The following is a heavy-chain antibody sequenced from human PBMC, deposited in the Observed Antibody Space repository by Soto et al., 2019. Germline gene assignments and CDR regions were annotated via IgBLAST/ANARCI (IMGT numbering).Heavy chain of an antibody. D-gene: IGHD5-18*01. J-gene: IGHJ6*02. CDR2: IYYSGST. CDR1: GCSIRSGDYY. CDR3: ARDRLMATAGTARHYFGLDV. Sequence: TLSLTCTVSGCSIRSGDYYLSWVRQSPRRGLEWIGNIYYSGSTYYNPSLKSRLTISVDTSKNQFSLNLSSVTAADTAVYYCARDRLMATAGTARHYFGLDVWGQGTTVTVSS. V-gene: IGHV4-31*03.